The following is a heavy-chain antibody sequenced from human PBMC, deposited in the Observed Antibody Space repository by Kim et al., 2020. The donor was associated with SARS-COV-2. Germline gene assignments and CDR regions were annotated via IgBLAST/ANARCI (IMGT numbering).Heavy chain of an antibody. Sequence: GGSLRLSCAGSGFTFDEYAMHWVRQAPGKGLEWVSGIFSSGRTGYADSMKGRVTISRDNAKNLLYLQINSLTLEDTAFYYCIKDIVAGGADSWSPGTLVTVSS. CDR1: GFTFDEYA. CDR2: IFSSGRT. J-gene: IGHJ4*02. CDR3: IKDIVAGGADS. D-gene: IGHD3-16*01. V-gene: IGHV3-9*01.